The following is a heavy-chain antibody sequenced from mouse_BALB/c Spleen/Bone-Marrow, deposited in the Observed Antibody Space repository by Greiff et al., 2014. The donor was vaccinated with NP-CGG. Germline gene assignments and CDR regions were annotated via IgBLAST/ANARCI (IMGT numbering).Heavy chain of an antibody. V-gene: IGHV1-14*01. Sequence: EVQVVESGPELVKPGASVKMSCKASGYTFTSYVMHWVKQKPGQGLEWIGYINPYNDGTKYNEKLKGKATLTSDKSSSTAYMELSSLTSEDSAVYYCAREGVDYFDYWGQGTTLTVSS. CDR1: GYTFTSYV. CDR3: AREGVDYFDY. CDR2: INPYNDGT. J-gene: IGHJ2*01.